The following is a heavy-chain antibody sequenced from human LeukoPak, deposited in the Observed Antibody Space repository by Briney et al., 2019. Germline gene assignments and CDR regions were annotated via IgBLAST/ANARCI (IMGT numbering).Heavy chain of an antibody. D-gene: IGHD3-10*01. J-gene: IGHJ4*02. CDR2: ISGGTT. Sequence: GGSLRLSCAAYGFTISTYGMSWVRQAPGKGLEWVSSISGGTTYYADSVKGRFTISRDNSKNTVSPQMNSLRAEDTAVYYCAKSVYHSGKYWGQGTLVTVSS. CDR1: GFTISTYG. CDR3: AKSVYHSGKY. V-gene: IGHV3-23*01.